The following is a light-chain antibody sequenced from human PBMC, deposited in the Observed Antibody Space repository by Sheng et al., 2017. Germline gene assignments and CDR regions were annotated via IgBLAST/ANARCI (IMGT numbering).Light chain of an antibody. CDR3: QQSYDAPRT. CDR2: GAS. CDR1: QSISNY. V-gene: IGKV1-39*01. Sequence: DIQMTQSPSSLSASVGDRVTITCRASQSISNYLNWYQQKPGKAPKVLISGASSLQGGVPSRFSGSGSGTDFSLTISSLQPEDFATYYCQQSYDAPRTFGGGTKVEIK. J-gene: IGKJ4*01.